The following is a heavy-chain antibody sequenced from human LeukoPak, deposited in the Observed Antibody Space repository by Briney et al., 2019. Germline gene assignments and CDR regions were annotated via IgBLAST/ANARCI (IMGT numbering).Heavy chain of an antibody. CDR2: ISAYNGNT. Sequence: GASVKVSCKASGYTFTSYGISWVRQAPGQGLEWMGWISAYNGNTNYAQKLQGRVTMTTDTSTSTAYMELRSLRSDDTAVYYCARIRRAIADPTEYYFDYWGQGTLVTVSS. V-gene: IGHV1-18*01. J-gene: IGHJ4*02. CDR3: ARIRRAIADPTEYYFDY. D-gene: IGHD6-13*01. CDR1: GYTFTSYG.